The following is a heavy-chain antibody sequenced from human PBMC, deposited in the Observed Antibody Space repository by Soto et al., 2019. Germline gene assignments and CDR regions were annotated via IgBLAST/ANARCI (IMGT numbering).Heavy chain of an antibody. V-gene: IGHV1-58*01. J-gene: IGHJ4*02. CDR3: AADPTYYYDSSGPLR. CDR2: IVVGSGNT. D-gene: IGHD3-22*01. Sequence: SVKVSCKASGFTFTSSAVQWVRQARGQRLEWIGWIVVGSGNTNYAQKFQERVTITRDMSTSTAYMELSSLRSEDTAVYYCAADPTYYYDSSGPLRWGQGTLVTVSS. CDR1: GFTFTSSA.